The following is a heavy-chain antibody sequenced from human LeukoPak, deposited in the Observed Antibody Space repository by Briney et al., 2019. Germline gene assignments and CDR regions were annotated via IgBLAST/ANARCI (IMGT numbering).Heavy chain of an antibody. Sequence: PGGSLRLSCAASGFTVNSNYMSWVRQAPGKGLEWVSIIYDDDQTHYADSVRGRFTISRDKSKNTLYFQMNSLRAEDTAVYYCARHYSDFLTYFDFWGQGTLVTVSS. CDR2: IYDDDQT. V-gene: IGHV3-53*01. CDR1: GFTVNSNY. D-gene: IGHD4-11*01. J-gene: IGHJ4*02. CDR3: ARHYSDFLTYFDF.